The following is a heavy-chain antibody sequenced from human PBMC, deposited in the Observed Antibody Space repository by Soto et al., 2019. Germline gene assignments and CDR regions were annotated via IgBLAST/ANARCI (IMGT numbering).Heavy chain of an antibody. CDR1: GGSISGHY. CDR3: AREKDYYQSALDV. D-gene: IGHD1-26*01. V-gene: IGHV4-4*07. CDR2: IYSTGTT. J-gene: IGHJ6*02. Sequence: SETLSLTCNVAGGSISGHYWTWIRQPAGKGLEWIGRIYSTGTTNFNPSLESRVRMSVDTSKNRFSLTLSSVTAADTAVYYCAREKDYYQSALDVWGQGTPVTRLL.